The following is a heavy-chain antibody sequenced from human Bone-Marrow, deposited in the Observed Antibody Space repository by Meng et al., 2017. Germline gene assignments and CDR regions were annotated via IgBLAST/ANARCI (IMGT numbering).Heavy chain of an antibody. J-gene: IGHJ3*02. D-gene: IGHD3-10*01. V-gene: IGHV4-38-2*02. Sequence: SETLSLTCTVSGTSVTEPHYWGWIRQPPGRGPEWIGTISHSGATYFDPFLKSRVTMSLDASMNQVSLNLASVTAADAAVYYCAEDSRASWFFIWGHGTMVTV. CDR1: GTSVTEPHY. CDR3: AEDSRASWFFI. CDR2: ISHSGAT.